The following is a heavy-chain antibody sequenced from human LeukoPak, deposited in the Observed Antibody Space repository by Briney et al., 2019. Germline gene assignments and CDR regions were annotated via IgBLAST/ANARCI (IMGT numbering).Heavy chain of an antibody. J-gene: IGHJ4*02. CDR2: INPGGGST. V-gene: IGHV1-46*01. D-gene: IGHD6-25*01. Sequence: ASVKVSFTASGYTFTSYYMHWVRQAPGQGLEWMGIINPGGGSTSYAQKFQGRVTMTRDTSTSAVYMELSSLRSEDTAVYYCAKSTARYYFDYWGQGTLVTVSS. CDR3: AKSTARYYFDY. CDR1: GYTFTSYY.